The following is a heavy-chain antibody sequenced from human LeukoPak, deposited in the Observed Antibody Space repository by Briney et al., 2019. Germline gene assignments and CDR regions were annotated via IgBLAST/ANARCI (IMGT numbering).Heavy chain of an antibody. Sequence: SETLSLTCTVSGGSISSSSYYWGWIRQPPGKGLEWIERIYTSGSTNYNPSLKSRVTISGDTSKKQFSLKLSSMTAADTAVYYCARNYDTWGQGTLVTVSS. CDR1: GGSISSSSYY. CDR2: IYTSGST. CDR3: ARNYDT. D-gene: IGHD3-22*01. J-gene: IGHJ5*02. V-gene: IGHV4-39*07.